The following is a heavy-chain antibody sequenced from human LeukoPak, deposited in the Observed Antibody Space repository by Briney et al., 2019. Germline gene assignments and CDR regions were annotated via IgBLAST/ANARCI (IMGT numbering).Heavy chain of an antibody. Sequence: PGGSLRLSCAASGFTFSSYSMNWVRQAPGKGLEWVSSISSSSSYIYYADSVKGRFTISRDNAKNSLYLQMNSLRAEDTAVYYCARDSSTGVVTTYWGQGTLVTVSS. CDR1: GFTFSSYS. D-gene: IGHD2-21*02. V-gene: IGHV3-21*01. CDR2: ISSSSSYI. CDR3: ARDSSTGVVTTY. J-gene: IGHJ4*02.